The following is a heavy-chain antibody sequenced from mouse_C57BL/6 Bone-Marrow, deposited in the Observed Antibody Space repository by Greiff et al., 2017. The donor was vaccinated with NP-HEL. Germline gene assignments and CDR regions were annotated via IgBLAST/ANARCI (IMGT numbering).Heavy chain of an antibody. D-gene: IGHD3-2*02. Sequence: QVQLQQPGAELVKPGASVKMSCKASGYTFTSYWITWVKQRPGQGLEWIGDIYPGSGSTNYNEKFKSKATLTVDTSSSTADMQLSSLTSEDSAVYYCARRTAQTYYAMDYWGQGTSVTVSS. V-gene: IGHV1-55*01. CDR3: ARRTAQTYYAMDY. CDR2: IYPGSGST. CDR1: GYTFTSYW. J-gene: IGHJ4*01.